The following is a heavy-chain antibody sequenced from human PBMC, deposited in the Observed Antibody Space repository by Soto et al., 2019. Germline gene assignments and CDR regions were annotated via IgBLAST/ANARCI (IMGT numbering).Heavy chain of an antibody. V-gene: IGHV2-5*02. J-gene: IGHJ4*02. CDR2: IYWDDDK. CDR3: AHSRVQLERRGCFDY. D-gene: IGHD1-1*01. Sequence: QITLKESGPTLVKPTQTLTLTCTFSGFSLSTSGVGVGWIRQPPGKALEWLALIYWDDDKRYSPSLKSRLTIXXDXSXXQVVLTMTNMDPVDTATYYCAHSRVQLERRGCFDYWGQGTLVTVSS. CDR1: GFSLSTSGVG.